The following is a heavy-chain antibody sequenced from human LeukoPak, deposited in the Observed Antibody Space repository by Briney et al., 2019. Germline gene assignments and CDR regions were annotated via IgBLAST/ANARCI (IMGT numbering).Heavy chain of an antibody. D-gene: IGHD3-10*02. CDR1: GYTFTGYY. CDR2: INPNSGGT. J-gene: IGHJ3*02. CDR3: ASLFGGDDAFDI. V-gene: IGHV1-2*04. Sequence: GASVKVSCKASGYTFTGYYMHWVRQAPGQGLEWMGWINPNSGGTNYAQKFQGWVTMTGDTSISTAYMELSRLRSDDTAVYYCASLFGGDDAFDIWGQGTMVTVSS.